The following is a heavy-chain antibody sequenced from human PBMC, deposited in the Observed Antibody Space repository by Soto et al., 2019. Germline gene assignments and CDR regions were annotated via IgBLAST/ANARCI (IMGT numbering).Heavy chain of an antibody. CDR3: ARGNYDFWSGFRYYGMDV. V-gene: IGHV3-30-3*01. J-gene: IGHJ6*02. Sequence: LRLSCAASGFTFSSYAMHWVRQAPGKGLEWVAVISYDGSNKYYADSVKGRFTISRDNSKNTLYLQMNSLRAEDTAVYYCARGNYDFWSGFRYYGMDVWGQGTTVTVSS. CDR2: ISYDGSNK. CDR1: GFTFSSYA. D-gene: IGHD3-3*01.